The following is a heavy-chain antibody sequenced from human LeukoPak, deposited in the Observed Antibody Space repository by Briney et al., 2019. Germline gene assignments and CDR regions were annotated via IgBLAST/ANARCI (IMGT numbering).Heavy chain of an antibody. Sequence: ASVKVSCKASGYTFTSCGISWVRQAPGQGLEWMGWISAYNGNTNYAQKLQGRVTMTTDTSTSTAYMELRSLRSDDTAVYYCARVGQGYSSSWLVDWGQGTLVTVSS. CDR3: ARVGQGYSSSWLVD. CDR2: ISAYNGNT. V-gene: IGHV1-18*01. CDR1: GYTFTSCG. J-gene: IGHJ4*02. D-gene: IGHD6-13*01.